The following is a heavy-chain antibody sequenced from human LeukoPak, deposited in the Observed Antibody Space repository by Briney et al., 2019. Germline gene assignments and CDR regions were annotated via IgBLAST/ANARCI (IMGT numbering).Heavy chain of an antibody. J-gene: IGHJ4*02. Sequence: GRSLRLSCAASGFTFSSYAMHWVRPAPGKGLEWVAVISYDGSNKYYADSVKGRFTISRDNSKNTLYLQMNSLRAEDTAVYYCARDQADSSGWYGFDYWGQGTLVTVSS. CDR2: ISYDGSNK. D-gene: IGHD6-19*01. CDR1: GFTFSSYA. V-gene: IGHV3-30*04. CDR3: ARDQADSSGWYGFDY.